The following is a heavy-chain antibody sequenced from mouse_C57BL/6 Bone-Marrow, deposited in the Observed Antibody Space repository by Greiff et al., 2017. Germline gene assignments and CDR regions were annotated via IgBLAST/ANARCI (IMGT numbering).Heavy chain of an antibody. CDR3: ARKDGYPHYYAMDY. Sequence: QVQLQQSGAELMKPGASVKLSCKATGYTFTGYWIEWVKQRPGHGLEWIGEILPGSGSTNYNEKFKGKATFTADPSSNTAYMQLSSLPTEDSAIYYCARKDGYPHYYAMDYWGQGTSVTVSS. V-gene: IGHV1-9*01. J-gene: IGHJ4*01. CDR1: GYTFTGYW. CDR2: ILPGSGST. D-gene: IGHD2-3*01.